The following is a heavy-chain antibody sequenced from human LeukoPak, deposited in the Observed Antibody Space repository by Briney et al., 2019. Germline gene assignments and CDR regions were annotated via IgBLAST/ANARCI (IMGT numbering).Heavy chain of an antibody. V-gene: IGHV1-2*02. D-gene: IGHD3-22*01. CDR3: ARGGLDDFESDGYYVVQD. J-gene: IGHJ1*01. CDR1: GYTFTGYY. CDR2: INPNSGGT. Sequence: ASVKVSCKASGYTFTGYYMHWVRQAPGQGLEWMGWINPNSGGTNYAQKFQGRVTMTRDTSISTAYMELSRLRSDDTAVYYCARGGLDDFESDGYYVVQDWGQGTLVAVSS.